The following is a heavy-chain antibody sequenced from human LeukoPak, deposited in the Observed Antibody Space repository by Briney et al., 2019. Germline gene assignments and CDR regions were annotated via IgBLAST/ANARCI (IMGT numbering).Heavy chain of an antibody. CDR1: GYTFTSYG. D-gene: IGHD6-6*01. J-gene: IGHJ4*02. Sequence: ASVKVSCKASGYTFTSYGISWVRQAPGQGLEWMGWISAYNGNTNYAQKLQGRVTMTTDTSTSTAYMELRSLRSDDTAVYYCASTGYSSSLPLFDCWGQGTLVTVSS. V-gene: IGHV1-18*01. CDR2: ISAYNGNT. CDR3: ASTGYSSSLPLFDC.